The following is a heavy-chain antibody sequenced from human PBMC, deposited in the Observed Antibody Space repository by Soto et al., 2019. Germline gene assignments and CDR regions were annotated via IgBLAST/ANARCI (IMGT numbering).Heavy chain of an antibody. V-gene: IGHV4-59*08. Sequence: PSETLSLTCIVSNGSFGPNYWAWIRQPPGKGLEWLGYIYYTGTTSYNPSLKSRVTLSLETSKSQFSLRLTSVTASDTAIYYCARLGAFYQSLDPWGQGTLVTVSS. CDR1: NGSFGPNY. CDR2: IYYTGTT. D-gene: IGHD3-3*02. J-gene: IGHJ5*02. CDR3: ARLGAFYQSLDP.